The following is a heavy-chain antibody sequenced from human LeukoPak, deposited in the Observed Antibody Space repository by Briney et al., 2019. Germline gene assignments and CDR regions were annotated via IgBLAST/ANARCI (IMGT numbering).Heavy chain of an antibody. CDR2: INPDGSGK. J-gene: IGHJ5*02. CDR3: ASCGSGGYP. CDR1: GLTLSTYW. Sequence: GGSLRLSCEASGLTLSTYWMNWVRQVPGKGLDWVANINPDGSGKRYVDSVKGRFTIARDNADNSLSLQMNSLRAEDTAVYYCASCGSGGYPWGQGTLVTVSS. V-gene: IGHV3-7*01.